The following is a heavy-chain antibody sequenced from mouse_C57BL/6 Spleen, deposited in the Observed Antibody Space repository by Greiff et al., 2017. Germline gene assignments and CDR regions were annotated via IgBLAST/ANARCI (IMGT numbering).Heavy chain of an antibody. CDR3: ARGLGPGFDY. CDR2: ISYDGSN. Sequence: DVQLQESGPGLVKPSQSLSLTCSVTGYSITSGYYWNWIRQFPGNKLEWMGYISYDGSNNYNPSLKNRISITRDTSKNQFFLKLNSVTTEDTATYYCARGLGPGFDYWGQGTTLTVSS. J-gene: IGHJ2*01. D-gene: IGHD4-1*01. CDR1: GYSITSGYY. V-gene: IGHV3-6*01.